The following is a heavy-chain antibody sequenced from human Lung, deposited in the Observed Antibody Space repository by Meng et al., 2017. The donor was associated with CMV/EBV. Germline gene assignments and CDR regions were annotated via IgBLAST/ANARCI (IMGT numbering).Heavy chain of an antibody. V-gene: IGHV4-30-4*01. CDR2: IYYSGST. CDR1: GGSISSGGYY. CDR3: ARDWGSGSDY. J-gene: IGHJ4*02. Sequence: QGQRQESGPGLGKPSQTLSLTCTVAGGSISSGGYYWSWIRQHPGKGLEWIGYIYYSGSTYYNPSLKSRVTISVDTSKNQFSLKLSSVTAADTAVYYCARDWGSGSDYWGQGTLVTVSS. D-gene: IGHD3-16*01.